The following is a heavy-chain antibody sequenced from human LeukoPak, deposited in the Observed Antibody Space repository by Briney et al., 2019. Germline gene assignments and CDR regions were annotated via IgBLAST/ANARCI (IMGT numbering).Heavy chain of an antibody. D-gene: IGHD3-10*01. CDR1: GYSISSGYY. V-gene: IGHV4-38-2*01. Sequence: SETLSLTCGVSGYSISSGYYWGWIRQPPGKGLEWIGRIYHSGSTYYNPSLKGRVTISVDTSKNQFSLKLSSVTAADTAVYYCVRIRMVRGVITNGFDPWGPGTLVTASS. CDR3: VRIRMVRGVITNGFDP. J-gene: IGHJ5*02. CDR2: IYHSGST.